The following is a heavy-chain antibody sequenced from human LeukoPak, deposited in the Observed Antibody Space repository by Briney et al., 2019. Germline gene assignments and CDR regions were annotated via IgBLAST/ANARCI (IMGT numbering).Heavy chain of an antibody. D-gene: IGHD2-2*01. CDR2: IKSKTDGGTT. Sequence: GGSLRLSCAASGFTFSDYYMSWVRQAPGKGLEWVGRIKSKTDGGTTDYAAPVKGRFTISRDDSINTLYLQMNSLKTEDTAVYYCAKGVVDGSFDYWGQGTLATVSS. V-gene: IGHV3-15*01. CDR1: GFTFSDYY. CDR3: AKGVVDGSFDY. J-gene: IGHJ4*02.